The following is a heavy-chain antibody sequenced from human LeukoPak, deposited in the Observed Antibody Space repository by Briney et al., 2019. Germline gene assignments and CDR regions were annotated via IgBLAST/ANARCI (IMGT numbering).Heavy chain of an antibody. Sequence: PVKVSCKASRGTSSSYAISWVRHAPGQGLEWMGGIIPIFGTANYAQKLQGRVTITADESTRTAYMGLSSLRSEDTAVYYCARSGNRIAAAGTDYFDYWGQGTLVTVSS. CDR1: RGTSSSYA. CDR2: IIPIFGTA. V-gene: IGHV1-69*13. J-gene: IGHJ4*02. D-gene: IGHD6-13*01. CDR3: ARSGNRIAAAGTDYFDY.